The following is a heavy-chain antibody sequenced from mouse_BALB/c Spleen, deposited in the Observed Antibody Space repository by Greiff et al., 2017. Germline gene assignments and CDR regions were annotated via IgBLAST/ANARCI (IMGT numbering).Heavy chain of an antibody. CDR1: GFTFSSFG. J-gene: IGHJ4*01. Sequence: EVKVVESGGGLVKPGGSLKLSCAASGFTFSSFGMHWVRQAPEKGLEWVAYISSGSSTIYYADTVKGRFTISRDNPKNTLFLQMTSLRSEDTAMYYCARWGYYAMDYWGQGTSVTVSS. CDR3: ARWGYYAMDY. V-gene: IGHV5-17*02. CDR2: ISSGSSTI.